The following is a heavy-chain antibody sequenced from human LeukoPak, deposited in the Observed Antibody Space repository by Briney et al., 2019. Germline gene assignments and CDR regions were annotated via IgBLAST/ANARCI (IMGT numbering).Heavy chain of an antibody. J-gene: IGHJ4*02. Sequence: QSGGSLRLSCAASGFTFSSYWMSWVRQAPGKGLEWVANIKQDGSEKYYVDSVKGRFTISRDNAKNSLYLQMNSLRAEDTAVYYCARDCYYDSSGYYPYFDYWGQGTLVTVSS. D-gene: IGHD3-22*01. V-gene: IGHV3-7*01. CDR1: GFTFSSYW. CDR3: ARDCYYDSSGYYPYFDY. CDR2: IKQDGSEK.